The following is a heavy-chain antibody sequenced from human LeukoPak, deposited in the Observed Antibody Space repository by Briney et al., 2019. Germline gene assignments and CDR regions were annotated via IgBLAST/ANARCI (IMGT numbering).Heavy chain of an antibody. CDR2: ISPTGSTT. CDR1: GFSFSGHW. D-gene: IGHD1-26*01. Sequence: GGSLRLSCAASGFSFSGHWMHWARQLPGKGLVWVSRISPTGSTTSYADSVKGRFTISRDNAKNSLYLQMNSLRAEDTAVYYCARDTGAQYAFDIWGQGTMVTVSS. CDR3: ARDTGAQYAFDI. V-gene: IGHV3-74*01. J-gene: IGHJ3*02.